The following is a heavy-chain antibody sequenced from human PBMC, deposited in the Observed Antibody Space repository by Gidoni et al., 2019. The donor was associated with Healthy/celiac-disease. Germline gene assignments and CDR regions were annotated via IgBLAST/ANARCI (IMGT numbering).Heavy chain of an antibody. J-gene: IGHJ6*02. CDR3: ARDLGDIVVVHHYYYGMDV. V-gene: IGHV3-30-3*01. CDR1: GFTFSSYA. Sequence: QVQLVESGGGVVQPGRSLRLSCAASGFTFSSYAMPWVRQAPGKGLEWVAVISYDGSNKYYADSVKGRFTISRDNSKNTLYLQMNSLRAEDTAVYYCARDLGDIVVVHHYYYGMDVWGQGTTVTVSS. D-gene: IGHD2-2*01. CDR2: ISYDGSNK.